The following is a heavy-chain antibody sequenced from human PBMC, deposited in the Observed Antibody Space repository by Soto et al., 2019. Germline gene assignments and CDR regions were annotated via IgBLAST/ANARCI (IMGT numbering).Heavy chain of an antibody. CDR2: ISCSGGST. J-gene: IGHJ4*02. D-gene: IGHD3-22*01. Sequence: GGSLRLSCAASGFTFSSYAMSWVRQAPGKGLEWVSSISCSGGSTYYADSVKVRFTISRDNSKNTLYLQMNRLIAEDTAVYYCAKGREMYYYDSSGYSMIDFDXWGQGTLVTVPX. CDR3: AKGREMYYYDSSGYSMIDFDX. CDR1: GFTFSSYA. V-gene: IGHV3-23*01.